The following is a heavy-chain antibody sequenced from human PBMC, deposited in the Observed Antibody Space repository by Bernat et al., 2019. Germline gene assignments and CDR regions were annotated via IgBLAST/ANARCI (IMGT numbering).Heavy chain of an antibody. CDR1: GFTFSSYS. CDR2: ISSSSSYI. CDR3: ARIRGGDFDY. V-gene: IGHV3-21*01. D-gene: IGHD3-16*01. J-gene: IGHJ4*02. Sequence: EVQLVESGGGLVKPGGSLRLSCAASGFTFSSYSMNWVRQAPGKGLEWVSSISSSSSYIYYADSVKGRFTISRDNAKNSLYLRMNSLGAEDTAVYYCARIRGGDFDYWGQGTLVTVAS.